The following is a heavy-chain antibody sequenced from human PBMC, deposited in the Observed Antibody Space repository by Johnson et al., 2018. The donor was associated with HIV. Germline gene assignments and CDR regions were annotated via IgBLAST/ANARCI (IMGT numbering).Heavy chain of an antibody. CDR3: ARDPLTLTTTLDAFDL. Sequence: QVQLVESGGGVVQPGRSLRLSCAASGFAFSSYAMHWVRQAPGKGLEWVAVISYDGVNKYYADSVKGRFTVSRDNSKNTLYLQMTSLRAEDTAVYYCARDPLTLTTTLDAFDLWGQGTMVTVSS. CDR2: ISYDGVNK. J-gene: IGHJ3*01. V-gene: IGHV3-30*04. CDR1: GFAFSSYA. D-gene: IGHD4-17*01.